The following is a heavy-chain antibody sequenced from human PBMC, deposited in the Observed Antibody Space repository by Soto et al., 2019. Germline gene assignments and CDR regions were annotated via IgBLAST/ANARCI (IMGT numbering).Heavy chain of an antibody. CDR1: GGTFSTHA. V-gene: IGHV1-69*13. J-gene: IGHJ6*02. CDR2: IIPISGTT. CDR3: ARGYCSGGNCYSGMDV. Sequence: SVKVSCKASGGTFSTHAIIWVRQAPGHGLEWMGGIIPISGTTYYTQKFQGRVTITADEPTSTAFMELSSLKSEDTAVFYCARGYCSGGNCYSGMDVWGQGTMVTVYS. D-gene: IGHD2-15*01.